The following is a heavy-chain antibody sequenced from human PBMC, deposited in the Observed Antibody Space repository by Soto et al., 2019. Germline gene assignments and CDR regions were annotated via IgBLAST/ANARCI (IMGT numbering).Heavy chain of an antibody. J-gene: IGHJ3*02. V-gene: IGHV4-59*08. D-gene: IGHD4-17*01. CDR1: GGSISSYY. CDR2: IYYSGST. Sequence: QVQLQESGPGLVKPSETLSLTCTVSGGSISSYYWNWIRQPPGKGLEWIGYIYYSGSTNYNPSLRRGVTISVDTSKNQFSLKLSSVTAADTAVYYCARRYGGAFDIWGQGTMVPVSS. CDR3: ARRYGGAFDI.